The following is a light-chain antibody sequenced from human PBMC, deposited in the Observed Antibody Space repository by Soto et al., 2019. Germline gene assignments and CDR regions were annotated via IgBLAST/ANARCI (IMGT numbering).Light chain of an antibody. CDR3: QQYYISWS. J-gene: IGKJ1*01. V-gene: IGKV3D-15*01. CDR1: QSVSSY. CDR2: DAS. Sequence: VVLTQSPRTLSESPGERATLSCRASQSVSSYLAWYQQKPGQAPRLLIYDASNRATGIPARFSGSGSGTEFTLTISSLQPEDFATYSCQQYYISWSFGQGTKVDIK.